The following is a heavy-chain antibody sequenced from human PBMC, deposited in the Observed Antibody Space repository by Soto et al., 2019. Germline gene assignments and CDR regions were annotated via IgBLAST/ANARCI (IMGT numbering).Heavy chain of an antibody. CDR1: GGSIRSYD. CDR2: INISGAT. D-gene: IGHD5-12*01. V-gene: IGHV4-4*07. CDR3: ASLYSNSWPFDF. Sequence: SETLSLTCSVSGGSIRSYDWHWIRQSAGKGPEWIGRINISGATNYNPSLKSRVTMLLDRSKNQFSLILNSVTAADTAVYSCASLYSNSWPFDFWGQGTLVTVSS. J-gene: IGHJ3*01.